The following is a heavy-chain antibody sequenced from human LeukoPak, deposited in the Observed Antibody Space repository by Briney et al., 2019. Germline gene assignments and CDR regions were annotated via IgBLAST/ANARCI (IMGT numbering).Heavy chain of an antibody. V-gene: IGHV7-4-1*02. CDR3: ARNNADGEGRFSY. D-gene: IGHD3-10*01. J-gene: IGHJ4*02. Sequence: ASVKVSCKASGYSFTKYAMNWVRQAPGQGLEWMGWINTNTGNPTYAQGFIGRFVFSLDTSVSTAYLQISSLKAEDTAVYYCARNNADGEGRFSYWGQGTLVTVSS. CDR1: GYSFTKYA. CDR2: INTNTGNP.